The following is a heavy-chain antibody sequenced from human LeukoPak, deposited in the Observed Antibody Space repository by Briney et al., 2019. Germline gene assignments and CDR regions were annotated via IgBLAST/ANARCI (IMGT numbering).Heavy chain of an antibody. CDR2: IYSGGNT. D-gene: IGHD3-9*01. Sequence: PGGSLRLSCAASGFTVSSNYMSWVRQAPGKGLEGVSVIYSGGNTYYADSVKGRFTISRDNSKNTLYLQMNSLRAEDTAVYYCARDRPYYDILTGYCIGEAFDIWGQGTMVTVSS. CDR1: GFTVSSNY. V-gene: IGHV3-53*01. J-gene: IGHJ3*02. CDR3: ARDRPYYDILTGYCIGEAFDI.